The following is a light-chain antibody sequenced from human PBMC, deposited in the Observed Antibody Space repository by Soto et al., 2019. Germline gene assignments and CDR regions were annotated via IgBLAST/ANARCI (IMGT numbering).Light chain of an antibody. CDR3: QQSYSTPRT. CDR1: QSASSY. J-gene: IGKJ1*01. CDR2: AAS. Sequence: DIQMTQSPSSLSASVGDIVTITCRASQSASSYLNWYQQKPGKAPKLLIYAASSLQSGVPSRFSGSGSGTDFTLTISSLQPEDFATYYCQQSYSTPRTFGQGTKVDIK. V-gene: IGKV1-39*01.